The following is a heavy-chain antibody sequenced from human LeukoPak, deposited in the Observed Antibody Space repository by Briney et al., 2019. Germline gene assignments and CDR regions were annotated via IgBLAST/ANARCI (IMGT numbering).Heavy chain of an antibody. CDR3: AKDSSGWYDESWFDP. D-gene: IGHD6-19*01. V-gene: IGHV3-43*02. Sequence: GGSLRLSRAPSRFTLYDYAMHWVRQAPGKGLEWVSLISGDGGSTYYADSVKGRFTISRDNSKNSLYLQMNSLRTEDTALYYCAKDSSGWYDESWFDPWGQGTLVTVS. CDR1: RFTLYDYA. J-gene: IGHJ5*02. CDR2: ISGDGGST.